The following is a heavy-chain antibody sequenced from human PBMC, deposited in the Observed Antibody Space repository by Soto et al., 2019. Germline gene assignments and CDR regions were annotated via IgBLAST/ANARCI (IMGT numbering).Heavy chain of an antibody. CDR3: ATSPGTYDY. V-gene: IGHV3-30-3*01. D-gene: IGHD1-26*01. Sequence: QVQLVESGGGVVQPGRSLRLSCAASGFTFSTYSMHWARQAPGKGLEWVAVISYDGSNKYYADSVKGRFTISRDNSKNPLSLQMNSLRGDDTAVYYCATSPGTYDYWGQGTLVTVSS. CDR1: GFTFSTYS. CDR2: ISYDGSNK. J-gene: IGHJ4*02.